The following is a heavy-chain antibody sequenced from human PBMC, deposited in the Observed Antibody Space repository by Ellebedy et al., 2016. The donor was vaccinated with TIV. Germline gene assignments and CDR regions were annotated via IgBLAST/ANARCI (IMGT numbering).Heavy chain of an antibody. CDR1: GFSFSSYG. J-gene: IGHJ4*02. CDR2: ISYDESFK. CDR3: ARGTEITSFVVDY. Sequence: GESLKISCTASGFSFSSYGMHWVRQTPGEGLEWVAVISYDESFKYYADSVKGRFTISKDNSKNTVYLQMNSLRVEDTAVYCCARGTEITSFVVDYWGQGTLVTVSS. D-gene: IGHD2/OR15-2a*01. V-gene: IGHV3-30*03.